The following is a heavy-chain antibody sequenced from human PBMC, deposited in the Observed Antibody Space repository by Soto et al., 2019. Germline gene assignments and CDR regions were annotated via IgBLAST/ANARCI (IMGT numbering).Heavy chain of an antibody. J-gene: IGHJ4*02. D-gene: IGHD4-17*01. V-gene: IGHV2-26*01. CDR2: IFSNDKK. CDR1: GFSLSDATMG. Sequence: QVTLKESGPVLVKPTETLTLTCTVSGFSLSDATMGVSWIRQPPGKALEWLAHIFSNDKKYYRTSLINRLSISQDTSKSQVVLTMTNMDPVDTATYYCARIWGGDSGGYFDYWGQGTLVTVSS. CDR3: ARIWGGDSGGYFDY.